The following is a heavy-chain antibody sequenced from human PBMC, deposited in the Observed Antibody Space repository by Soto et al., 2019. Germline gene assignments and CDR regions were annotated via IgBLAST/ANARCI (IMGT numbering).Heavy chain of an antibody. CDR3: ATYRKFLQI. Sequence: SETLSLTCTVSGGSISSYYWSCIRQPAGKGLEWIVRIYTSGSTNYNHSLKSRVTMSVDTPKNQFSLKLSSVTAADTAVYYCATYRKFLQIWAQGTKVNVSS. V-gene: IGHV4-4*07. J-gene: IGHJ3*02. CDR1: GGSISSYY. CDR2: IYTSGST.